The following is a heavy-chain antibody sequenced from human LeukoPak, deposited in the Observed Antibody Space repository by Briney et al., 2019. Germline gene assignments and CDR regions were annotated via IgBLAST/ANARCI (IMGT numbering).Heavy chain of an antibody. D-gene: IGHD3-10*01. CDR2: ISGSGGST. V-gene: IGHV3-23*01. Sequence: PGGSLRLSGAASGFTFSSYGMSWVRQAPGKGLEWVSAISGSGGSTYYADSVKGRFTTSRDNSKNTLYLQMNSLRAEDTAVYYCAKDMVRGVIIRNFDYWGQGTLVTVSS. CDR1: GFTFSSYG. J-gene: IGHJ4*02. CDR3: AKDMVRGVIIRNFDY.